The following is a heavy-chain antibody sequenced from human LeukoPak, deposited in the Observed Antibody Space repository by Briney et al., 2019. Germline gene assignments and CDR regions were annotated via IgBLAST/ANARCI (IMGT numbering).Heavy chain of an antibody. CDR2: TYYRSKWYT. CDR1: GDSVSSNSAA. V-gene: IGHV6-1*01. CDR3: ARLGSGSNY. D-gene: IGHD3-10*01. J-gene: IGHJ4*02. Sequence: SQTLSLTCAISGDSVSSNSAAWNWTRQSPSRGLEWLGRTYYRSKWYTEYAVSVKGRITINPDTSKNQFSLQLSSVNPEDTAVYYCARLGSGSNYWGQGTLVTVSS.